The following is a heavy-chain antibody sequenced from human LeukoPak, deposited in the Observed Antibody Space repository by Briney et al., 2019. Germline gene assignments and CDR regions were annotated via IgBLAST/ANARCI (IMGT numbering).Heavy chain of an antibody. CDR1: GFTFSSYS. V-gene: IGHV3-21*01. D-gene: IGHD1-26*01. CDR3: ASKDRELSFDY. CDR2: ISSSSSYI. J-gene: IGHJ4*02. Sequence: GGSLRLSCAASGFTFSSYSMNWVRQAPGKALEWVSSISSSSSYIYYAHSVKGRFTISRHNAKNSLYLQMNSLRAEDTAVYYCASKDRELSFDYWGQGTLVTVSS.